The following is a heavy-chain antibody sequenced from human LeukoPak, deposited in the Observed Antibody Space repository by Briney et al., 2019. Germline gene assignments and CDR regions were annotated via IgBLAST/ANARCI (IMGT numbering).Heavy chain of an antibody. V-gene: IGHV3-21*01. CDR3: AELGITMIGGV. Sequence: GGSLRLSCAASGFTFSNYNMNWVRQAPGKAMEWVSSITSSGTYIFYADSVKGRFTISRDNAKNSLYLQMNSLRAEDTAVYYCAELGITMIGGVWGKGTTVTISS. D-gene: IGHD3-10*02. CDR2: ITSSGTYI. CDR1: GFTFSNYN. J-gene: IGHJ6*04.